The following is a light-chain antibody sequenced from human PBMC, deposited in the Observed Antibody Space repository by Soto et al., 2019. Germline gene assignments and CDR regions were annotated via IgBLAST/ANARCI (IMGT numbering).Light chain of an antibody. Sequence: EIMLTQAPGTLSLSPGDRATLSCRASQSVSGSYLAWYQQKPGQAPRLLIYDASSRATGIPDRFSGSGSVTDFTLTISRLEPEDFAVYYCQQYASSPRTFGQGTKVDIK. J-gene: IGKJ1*01. CDR3: QQYASSPRT. CDR1: QSVSGSY. V-gene: IGKV3-20*01. CDR2: DAS.